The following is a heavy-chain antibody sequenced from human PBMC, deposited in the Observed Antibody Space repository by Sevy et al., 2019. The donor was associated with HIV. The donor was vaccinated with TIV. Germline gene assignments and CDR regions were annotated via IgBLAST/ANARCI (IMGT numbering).Heavy chain of an antibody. V-gene: IGHV3-30-3*01. Sequence: GGSLRLSCAASGFSVSTHAMHWVRQAPGKGLEWVALISYDGSSKYYVDSVKGRLTISRDNSKNTLYLQMSSLRPDDTAVYYCTRDAGYSTGSHPSDDWGQGTLVTVSS. J-gene: IGHJ4*02. D-gene: IGHD6-19*01. CDR3: TRDAGYSTGSHPSDD. CDR2: ISYDGSSK. CDR1: GFSVSTHA.